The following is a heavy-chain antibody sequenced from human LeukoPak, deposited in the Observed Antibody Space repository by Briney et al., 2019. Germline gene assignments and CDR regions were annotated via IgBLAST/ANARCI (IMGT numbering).Heavy chain of an antibody. CDR2: IYYSGST. V-gene: IGHV4-34*11. CDR1: GGSLSGYY. CDR3: ARGQGHPYYFDY. Sequence: PSETLSLTCAVYGGSLSGYYWSWIRQPPGKGLEWIGYIYYSGSTSYNPSLKSRVTISVDTSKNQFSLKVNSVTAADTAVYFCARGQGHPYYFDYWGQGALVTVSS. J-gene: IGHJ4*02.